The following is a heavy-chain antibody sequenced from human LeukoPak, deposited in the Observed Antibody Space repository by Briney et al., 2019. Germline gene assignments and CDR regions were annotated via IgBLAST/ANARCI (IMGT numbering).Heavy chain of an antibody. D-gene: IGHD3/OR15-3a*01. V-gene: IGHV3-11*01. CDR3: GTHAGRTGSDD. Sequence: PWGSLRLSCAPSGFIFSGYYTSWIRQDPGKRQASVSYISGSGNDISYADSVKGQFTISRDNAKGSLYLQMNSLRAADTAVYYCGTHAGRTGSDDWGKGTLVTVSS. J-gene: IGHJ4*02. CDR2: ISGSGNDI. CDR1: GFIFSGYY.